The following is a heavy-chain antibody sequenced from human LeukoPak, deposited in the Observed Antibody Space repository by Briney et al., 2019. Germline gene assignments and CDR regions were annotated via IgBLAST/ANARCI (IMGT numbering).Heavy chain of an antibody. CDR2: ISGSGGST. D-gene: IGHD3-22*01. CDR3: AKGPDYYDSSGYYVARGGAFDI. CDR1: GFTFSSYA. V-gene: IGHV3-23*01. J-gene: IGHJ3*02. Sequence: GGSLRLSCAASGFTFSSYAMSWVRQAPGKGLEWVSAISGSGGSTYYADSVKGRFTISRDNSKNTLYLQMNSLRAEDTAVYYCAKGPDYYDSSGYYVARGGAFDIWGQGTMVTVSS.